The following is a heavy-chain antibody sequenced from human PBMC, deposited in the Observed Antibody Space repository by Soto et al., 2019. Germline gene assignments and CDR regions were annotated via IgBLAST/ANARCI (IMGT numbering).Heavy chain of an antibody. J-gene: IGHJ4*02. CDR3: AREIAVAGLFDY. Sequence: PGGSLRLSCAASGFTFSSYAMSWVRQAPGKGLEWVAVITGSGGSTYYADSVKGRFTISRDNSKNTLYLQMNSLRAEDTAVYYCAREIAVAGLFDYWGQGTLVTVSS. CDR1: GFTFSSYA. CDR2: ITGSGGST. D-gene: IGHD6-19*01. V-gene: IGHV3-23*01.